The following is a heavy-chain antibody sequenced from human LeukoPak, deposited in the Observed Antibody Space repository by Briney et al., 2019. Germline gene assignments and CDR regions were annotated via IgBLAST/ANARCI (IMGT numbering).Heavy chain of an antibody. CDR3: ASASGY. CDR1: GGFINNYY. J-gene: IGHJ4*02. V-gene: IGHV4-59*01. Sequence: SETLSLTCTVSGGFINNYYWGWIRQPPGRGLEWIGHIYSSGSTKKNSALESRISLSVDTCNNQFSLRISSVTAADTAVYYCASASGYWGQGTLVTVSS. D-gene: IGHD6-19*01. CDR2: IYSSGST.